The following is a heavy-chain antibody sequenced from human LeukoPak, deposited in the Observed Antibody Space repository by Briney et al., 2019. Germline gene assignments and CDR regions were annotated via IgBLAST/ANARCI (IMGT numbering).Heavy chain of an antibody. V-gene: IGHV4-39*07. Sequence: SETLSLTCTVSGGSISSYYWGWIRQPPGKGLEWIGSIYYSGSTYYNPSLKSRVTMSVDTSKNQFSLKLSSVTAADTAVYYCARDPNNYVFDYWGQGTLVTVSS. CDR2: IYYSGST. CDR1: GGSISSYY. J-gene: IGHJ4*02. CDR3: ARDPNNYVFDY. D-gene: IGHD4-11*01.